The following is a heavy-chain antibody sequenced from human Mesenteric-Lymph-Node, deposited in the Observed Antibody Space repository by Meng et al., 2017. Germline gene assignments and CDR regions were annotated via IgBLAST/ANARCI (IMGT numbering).Heavy chain of an antibody. Sequence: GESLKISCAASGFTFSDYYMSWIRQAPGKGPEWVSSISSSSSYIYYADSVKGRFTISRDNAKNSLYLQMNSLRAEDTAVYYCATISSGWYFDYWGQGTLVTVSS. D-gene: IGHD6-19*01. V-gene: IGHV3-11*06. CDR1: GFTFSDYY. J-gene: IGHJ4*02. CDR2: ISSSSSYI. CDR3: ATISSGWYFDY.